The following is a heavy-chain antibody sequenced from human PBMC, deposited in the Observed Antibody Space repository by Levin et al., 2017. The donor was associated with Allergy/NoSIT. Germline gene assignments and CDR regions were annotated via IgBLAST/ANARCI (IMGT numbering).Heavy chain of an antibody. Sequence: QSGGSLRLSCAASGFTFNYFAMSWVRQAPGKGLEWVSAISGSGGSTYYADSVRGRFTVSRDNSKNTLYLQMNSLRAEDTAVYYCTYFFMNYGGNPGAFNIWGQGTMVTVSS. CDR2: ISGSGGST. CDR3: TYFFMNYGGNPGAFNI. D-gene: IGHD4-23*01. V-gene: IGHV3-23*01. CDR1: GFTFNYFA. J-gene: IGHJ3*02.